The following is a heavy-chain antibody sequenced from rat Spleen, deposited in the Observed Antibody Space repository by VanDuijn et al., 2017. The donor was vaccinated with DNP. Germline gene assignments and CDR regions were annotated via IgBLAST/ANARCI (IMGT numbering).Heavy chain of an antibody. Sequence: EVQLVESGGGPVQPGKSLKLSCVASGFIFSNYWMTWIRQAPGKGLEWVASISNTGDNTYYSDSVKGRFTISRDKAKNTLYLQMDSLRSEDTATYYCATASNSGFTYWGQGTLVTVSS. D-gene: IGHD3-6*01. CDR3: ATASNSGFTY. V-gene: IGHV5-31*01. CDR1: GFIFSNYW. CDR2: ISNTGDNT. J-gene: IGHJ3*01.